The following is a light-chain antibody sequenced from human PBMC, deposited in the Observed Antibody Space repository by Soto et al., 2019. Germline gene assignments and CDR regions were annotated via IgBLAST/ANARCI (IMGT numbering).Light chain of an antibody. CDR2: AAS. V-gene: IGKV1-27*01. CDR3: QKYNSDPFT. Sequence: DIQMTQSPASLSASVGDRVTITCRASQGIASYLAWYQQKPGNVPKLLIYAASTLQSGVPSRFSCSGSGTDFILTISSLQPEDVATYYCQKYNSDPFTYGQGTRLEIK. CDR1: QGIASY. J-gene: IGKJ5*01.